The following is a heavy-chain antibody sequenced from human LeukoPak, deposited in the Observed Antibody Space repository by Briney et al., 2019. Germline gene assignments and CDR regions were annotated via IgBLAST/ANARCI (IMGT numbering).Heavy chain of an antibody. D-gene: IGHD3-10*01. Sequence: GGSLRLSCAASGFTFSSYGMHWVRQAPGKGLEWVAVISYDGSNKYYADSVKGRFTISRDNSKKTVSLQMNSPRLEDTAVYFCARDAHTFSTTWFNEYLPHWGQGALVTVSS. CDR1: GFTFSSYG. CDR3: ARDAHTFSTTWFNEYLPH. V-gene: IGHV3-30*03. CDR2: ISYDGSNK. J-gene: IGHJ1*01.